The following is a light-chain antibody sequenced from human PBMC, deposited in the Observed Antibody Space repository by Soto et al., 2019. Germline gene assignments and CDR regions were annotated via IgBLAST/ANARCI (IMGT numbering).Light chain of an antibody. CDR3: FSYAGYYTLL. J-gene: IGLJ2*01. CDR2: EVR. Sequence: QSALTQPASVSGSPGQSITISCTGTSSDVGDYNYVSWYQHHPGKAPKVMIYEVRNRPSGVSNRFSGSKSGNTASLTISGLQAEDEADYYCFSYAGYYTLLFGGGTQLTVL. V-gene: IGLV2-14*01. CDR1: SSDVGDYNY.